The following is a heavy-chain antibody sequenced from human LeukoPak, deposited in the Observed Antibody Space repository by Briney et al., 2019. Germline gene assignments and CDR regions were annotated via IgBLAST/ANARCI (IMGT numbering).Heavy chain of an antibody. CDR2: ISGSGDST. D-gene: IGHD3-16*01. V-gene: IGHV3-23*01. CDR1: GFTFSSYA. J-gene: IGHJ4*02. Sequence: GRSLRLSCAASGFTFSSYAMRWVRQAPGTGLEWVSSISGSGDSTYNADSVKGRFTISRDKSKNTLYLQMNSLRAEDTAVYYCAKDGGQEVDYWGQGTLVTVS. CDR3: AKDGGQEVDY.